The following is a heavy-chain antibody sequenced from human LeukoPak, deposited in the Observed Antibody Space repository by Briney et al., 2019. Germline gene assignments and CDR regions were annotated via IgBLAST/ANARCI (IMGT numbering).Heavy chain of an antibody. V-gene: IGHV5-51*01. CDR2: IYPGDSDT. D-gene: IGHD3-10*01. CDR3: ARHRRELLWFGEEGGYYYYYGMDV. CDR1: GYSFTSYW. J-gene: IGHJ6*02. Sequence: GESLKISCKGSGYSFTSYWIGWVRQMPGKGLEWMGIIYPGDSDTRYSPSFQGQVTISADKSISTAYLQWNSLKASDTAMHYCARHRRELLWFGEEGGYYYYYGMDVWGRGTTVTVSS.